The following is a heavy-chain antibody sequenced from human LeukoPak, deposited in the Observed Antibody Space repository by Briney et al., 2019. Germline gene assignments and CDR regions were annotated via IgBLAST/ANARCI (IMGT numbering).Heavy chain of an antibody. D-gene: IGHD6-19*01. Sequence: GGSLRLSCAASGFTFSSYSMNWVRQAPGKGLEWVSSISSSSSYIYYADSVKGRFTISRDNAKNSLYLQMNRLRAEDTAVYYCARVRSSPTLKYYYMDVWGKGTTVTVSS. V-gene: IGHV3-21*01. CDR1: GFTFSSYS. J-gene: IGHJ6*03. CDR3: ARVRSSPTLKYYYMDV. CDR2: ISSSSSYI.